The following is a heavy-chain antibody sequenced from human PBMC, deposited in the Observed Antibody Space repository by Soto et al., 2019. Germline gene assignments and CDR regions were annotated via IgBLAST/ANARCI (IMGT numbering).Heavy chain of an antibody. V-gene: IGHV4-39*01. J-gene: IGHJ4*02. CDR3: ARTSTYDC. CDR2: FFIGGNT. CDR1: GGSMSSSSTYY. Sequence: SETLSLTCTVSGGSMSSSSTYYWGWMRQPPGKGLEWIASFFIGGNTYYNPSLESRVTISADTSKNQFSLKLSSVTAADTAVYDCARTSTYDCWGQGTLVTVSS. D-gene: IGHD6-6*01.